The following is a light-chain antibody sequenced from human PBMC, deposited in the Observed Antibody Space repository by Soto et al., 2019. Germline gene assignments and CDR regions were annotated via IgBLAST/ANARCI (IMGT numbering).Light chain of an antibody. V-gene: IGKV3-15*01. CDR1: QSVRRN. CDR2: GAS. Sequence: EIVMTQSPATLSVSPGERATLSCGASQSVRRNLAWYQQRPGQDPRLLIYGASTRATGLPARFSGSGSGTDFTLTISSPQSEDFAVYYCQQYNDWPPSITFGQGTRLEIK. J-gene: IGKJ5*01. CDR3: QQYNDWPPSIT.